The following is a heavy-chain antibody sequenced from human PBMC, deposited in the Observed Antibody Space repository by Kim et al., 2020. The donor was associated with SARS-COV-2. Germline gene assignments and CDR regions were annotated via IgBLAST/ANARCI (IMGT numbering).Heavy chain of an antibody. J-gene: IGHJ5*02. CDR3: ARGYGSGRPIFGL. D-gene: IGHD3-10*01. V-gene: IGHV7-4-1*02. CDR2: FNTNTGNP. Sequence: ASVKVSCKASGYTFTSYPMNWVRQAPGQGLEWMGWFNTNTGNPTYAQGFTGRFVFSLDTSVSTAYLQISSLKADDTAVYFCARGYGSGRPIFGLWGQGTLVTVSS. CDR1: GYTFTSYP.